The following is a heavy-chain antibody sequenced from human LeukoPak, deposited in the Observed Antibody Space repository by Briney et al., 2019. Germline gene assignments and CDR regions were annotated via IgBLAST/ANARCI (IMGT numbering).Heavy chain of an antibody. V-gene: IGHV5-51*01. J-gene: IGHJ3*02. D-gene: IGHD2-15*01. CDR1: GYSFTNNW. CDR2: IYPADSDT. Sequence: GESLRISCKGSGYSFTNNWIGWVRQMPGKGLGWMGIIYPADSDTRYSPSFQGQVTISADKSISTAYLQWSSLKASDTAMYYCASEGIIAVGAAFDIWGQGTLVTVSS. CDR3: ASEGIIAVGAAFDI.